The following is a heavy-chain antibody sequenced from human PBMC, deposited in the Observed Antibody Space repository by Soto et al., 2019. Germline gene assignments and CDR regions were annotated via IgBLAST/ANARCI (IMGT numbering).Heavy chain of an antibody. Sequence: GGSLRLSCEASGFTFSDYWIHWVRQAPGGGLVWASRVQGNGIGTNYADSVEGRFTISRDNAKNTVYLQMNGLRSDDTALYYCALPYAGDPAGFDYWGQGTLVTVSS. CDR3: ALPYAGDPAGFDY. V-gene: IGHV3-74*01. CDR2: VQGNGIGT. CDR1: GFTFSDYW. D-gene: IGHD2-21*02. J-gene: IGHJ4*02.